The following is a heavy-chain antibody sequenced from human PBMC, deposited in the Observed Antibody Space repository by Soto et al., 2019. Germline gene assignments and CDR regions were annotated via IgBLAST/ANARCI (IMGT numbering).Heavy chain of an antibody. Sequence: GASVKVSCKASGYTFTSYGITWVRQAPGQGLEWMGWISADNGNTKHAQKFQDRVTLTTDTSTTTAYMELRSLRSDDTAVYYCARKEVGATLKDFDYWGQGTLVTVSS. CDR2: ISADNGNT. V-gene: IGHV1-18*01. CDR1: GYTFTSYG. CDR3: ARKEVGATLKDFDY. J-gene: IGHJ4*02. D-gene: IGHD1-26*01.